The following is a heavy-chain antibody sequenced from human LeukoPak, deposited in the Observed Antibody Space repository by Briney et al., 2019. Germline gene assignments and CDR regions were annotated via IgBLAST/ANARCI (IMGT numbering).Heavy chain of an antibody. CDR2: INPNSGDT. CDR1: GYSFTGNY. J-gene: IGHJ4*02. Sequence: ASVKVSCKASGYSFTGNYMHWVRQAPGQGLEWMGWINPNSGDTNFAQKFQGRVTMTRDTSISTVYMELSRLRSDDTAVYYCAKKSFRSGYSYGTSFDYWGQGTLVTVSS. V-gene: IGHV1-2*02. D-gene: IGHD5-18*01. CDR3: AKKSFRSGYSYGTSFDY.